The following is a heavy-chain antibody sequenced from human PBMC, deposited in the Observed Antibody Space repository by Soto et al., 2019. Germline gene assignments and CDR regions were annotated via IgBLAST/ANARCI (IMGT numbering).Heavy chain of an antibody. CDR1: GFTFSSYA. Sequence: EVQLLESGGGLVQPGGSLRLSCAASGFTFSSYAMSWVRQAPGKGLEWVSTISGSGGSTYYADSVKGRFTISRDNSKNTLYLQMNSLRAEDTAVYYCAKDLGHYDSSGYLDYFDYWGQGTLVTVSS. D-gene: IGHD3-22*01. CDR3: AKDLGHYDSSGYLDYFDY. CDR2: ISGSGGST. J-gene: IGHJ4*02. V-gene: IGHV3-23*01.